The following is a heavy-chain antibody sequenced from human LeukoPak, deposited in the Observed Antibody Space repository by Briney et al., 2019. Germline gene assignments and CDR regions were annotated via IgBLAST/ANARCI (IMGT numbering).Heavy chain of an antibody. J-gene: IGHJ6*02. V-gene: IGHV4-39*01. CDR2: IYYSGST. D-gene: IGHD1-26*01. CDR3: ARSGFSGSSYQAYYYGLDV. CDR1: GGSISSSSYY. Sequence: PSETLSLTCTVSGGSISSSSYYWGWIRQPPGKGLEWIGSIYYSGSTYYNPSLKSRVTISVDTSKNQFSLKLHSVTAADTAVYYCARSGFSGSSYQAYYYGLDVWGQGTTVTVS.